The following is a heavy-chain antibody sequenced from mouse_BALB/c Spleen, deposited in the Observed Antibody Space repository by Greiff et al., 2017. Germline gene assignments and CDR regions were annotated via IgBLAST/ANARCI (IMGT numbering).Heavy chain of an antibody. J-gene: IGHJ4*01. Sequence: VHLVESGPGLVAPSQSLSITCTVSGFSLTSYGVHWVRQPPGKGLEWLGVIWAGGSTNYNSALMSRLSISKDNSKSQVFLKMNSLQTDDTAMYYCARGSTMITTGGYYYAMDYWGQGTSVTVSS. V-gene: IGHV2-9*02. CDR2: IWAGGST. D-gene: IGHD2-4*01. CDR3: ARGSTMITTGGYYYAMDY. CDR1: GFSLTSYG.